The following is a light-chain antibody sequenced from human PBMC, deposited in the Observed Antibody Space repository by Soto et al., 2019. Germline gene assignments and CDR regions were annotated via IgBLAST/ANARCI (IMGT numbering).Light chain of an antibody. CDR2: SAS. CDR3: QQYNNWPWT. V-gene: IGKV3-15*01. Sequence: EIVMTQSPATLSASPEERATLSCRASQSVSSNLAWYQQKPGQAPRLLIYSASTTATGIPARFSGSGSGTEFTLTISSLQSEDFAVYYCQQYNNWPWTFGQGTKVDIK. J-gene: IGKJ1*01. CDR1: QSVSSN.